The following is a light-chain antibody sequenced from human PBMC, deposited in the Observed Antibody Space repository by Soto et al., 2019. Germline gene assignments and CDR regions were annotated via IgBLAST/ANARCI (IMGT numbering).Light chain of an antibody. CDR2: GNS. Sequence: QSVLTQPPSVSGAPGQRVTISCTGSSSNIGAGYDVHWYQHFPGTAPKLLIYGNSNRPSGVPDRFSGSKSGTSASLAITGLQAEDEADYYCQSYDSSLSGPVVFGGGTKLTVL. CDR1: SSNIGAGYD. CDR3: QSYDSSLSGPVV. V-gene: IGLV1-40*01. J-gene: IGLJ2*01.